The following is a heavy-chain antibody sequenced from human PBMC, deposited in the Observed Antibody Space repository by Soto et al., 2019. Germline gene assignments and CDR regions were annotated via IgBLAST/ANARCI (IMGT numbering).Heavy chain of an antibody. Sequence: EVSLRLSCAASGFTFSSYGMHWVRQAPGKGLQWVEVISYDGSNKYYADSVKGRFTISRDNSKNTLYLQMNSLRAEDTAVYYCAKDAVSGSTPHWGQGTLVTVSS. CDR2: ISYDGSNK. V-gene: IGHV3-30*18. CDR3: AKDAVSGSTPH. J-gene: IGHJ4*02. CDR1: GFTFSSYG. D-gene: IGHD1-26*01.